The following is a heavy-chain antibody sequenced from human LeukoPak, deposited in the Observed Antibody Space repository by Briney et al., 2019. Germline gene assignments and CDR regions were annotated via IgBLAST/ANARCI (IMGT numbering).Heavy chain of an antibody. CDR3: ARGPGAIRL. V-gene: IGHV1-3*01. D-gene: IGHD3-10*01. Sequence: GASVKVSCKTSGNTFSRYAVHWVRQAPGQRLEWMGWINAGNGNTKHSQKFQGRVSITRNTSISTAHMELSSLRSEDTAVYYCARGPGAIRLWGQGTLVTVSS. J-gene: IGHJ4*02. CDR2: INAGNGNT. CDR1: GNTFSRYA.